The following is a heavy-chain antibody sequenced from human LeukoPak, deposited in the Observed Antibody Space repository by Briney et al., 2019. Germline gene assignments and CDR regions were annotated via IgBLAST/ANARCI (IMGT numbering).Heavy chain of an antibody. Sequence: SETLSLTCTVSGGSISSYYWRWIRQPAGKGLEWIGRIYTSGSTNYNPSLKSRVTMSVDTSKNQFSLKLSSVTAADTAVYYCATFGFHYYGSGIYGMDVWGQGTTVTVSS. CDR2: IYTSGST. CDR1: GGSISSYY. CDR3: ATFGFHYYGSGIYGMDV. V-gene: IGHV4-4*07. J-gene: IGHJ6*02. D-gene: IGHD3-10*01.